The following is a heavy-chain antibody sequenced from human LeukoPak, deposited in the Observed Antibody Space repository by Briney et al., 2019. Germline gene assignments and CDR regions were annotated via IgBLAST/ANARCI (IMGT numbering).Heavy chain of an antibody. CDR1: GFTFSSYR. V-gene: IGHV3-66*01. J-gene: IGHJ4*02. CDR2: IYSGGST. D-gene: IGHD5-24*01. CDR3: ARGAARMVEMGTMISFEY. Sequence: GGSLRLSCAASGFTFSSYRMNWVRQAPGKGLEWVSVIYSGGSTYYADSVKGRFTISRDNSKNTLYLQMNSLRAEDTAVYYCARGAARMVEMGTMISFEYWGQGTLVTVSS.